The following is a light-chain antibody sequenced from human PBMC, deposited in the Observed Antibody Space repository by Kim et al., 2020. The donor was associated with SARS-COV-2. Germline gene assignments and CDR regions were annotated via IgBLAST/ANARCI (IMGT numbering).Light chain of an antibody. CDR2: GKN. Sequence: ALGQTVRMTCQGDSLRDYYASWYQQRAGQAPLLVAYGKNNRPSGIPGRFSASNSRNTASLTITGAQAEDEADYYCASRDSSGDRVVFGGGTKLTVL. CDR1: SLRDYY. CDR3: ASRDSSGDRVV. J-gene: IGLJ2*01. V-gene: IGLV3-19*01.